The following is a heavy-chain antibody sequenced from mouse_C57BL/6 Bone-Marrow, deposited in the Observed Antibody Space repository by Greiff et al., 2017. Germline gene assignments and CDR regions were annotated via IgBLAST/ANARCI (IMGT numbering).Heavy chain of an antibody. Sequence: VMLVESGPGLVQPSQSLSITCTVSGFSLTSYGVHWVRQSPGTGLEWLGVIWSGGSTDYNAAFISRLSISKDNSKSQVFFKMHSLQADDTAIYYCATAYYGSSYWYFDVWGTGTTGTVSS. CDR1: GFSLTSYG. CDR2: IWSGGST. J-gene: IGHJ1*03. CDR3: ATAYYGSSYWYFDV. V-gene: IGHV2-2*01. D-gene: IGHD1-1*01.